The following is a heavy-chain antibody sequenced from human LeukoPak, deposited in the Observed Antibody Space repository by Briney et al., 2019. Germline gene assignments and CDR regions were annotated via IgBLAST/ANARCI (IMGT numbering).Heavy chain of an antibody. CDR2: INPNSGGT. D-gene: IGHD3-22*01. CDR3: ARDLAGPYYYDSSGVDY. J-gene: IGHJ4*02. Sequence: GASVKVSCKASGYTFTGYYMHWVRQAPGQGLGWVGRINPNSGGTNYAQKFQGRVTMTRDTSISTAYMELSRLRSDDTAVYYCARDLAGPYYYDSSGVDYWGQGTLVTVSS. CDR1: GYTFTGYY. V-gene: IGHV1-2*06.